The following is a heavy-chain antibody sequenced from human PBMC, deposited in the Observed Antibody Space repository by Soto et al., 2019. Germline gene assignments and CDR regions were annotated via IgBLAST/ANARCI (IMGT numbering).Heavy chain of an antibody. CDR3: ARREIQGPIDY. CDR2: IYYSGTT. V-gene: IGHV4-28*01. J-gene: IGHJ4*02. Sequence: PSETLTLTCAVSGYSISIRNWWGWIRQPPGKGLEWIGYIYYSGTTYYNPSLKSRVTMSVDTSKNQFSLKLTSVTAVDTAVYYCARREIQGPIDYWGQGTLVTVSS. CDR1: GYSISIRNW. D-gene: IGHD1-26*01.